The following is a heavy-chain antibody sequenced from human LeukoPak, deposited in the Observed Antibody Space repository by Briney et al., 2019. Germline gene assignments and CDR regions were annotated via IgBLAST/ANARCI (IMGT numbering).Heavy chain of an antibody. CDR1: GFTFSSYW. V-gene: IGHV3-7*01. J-gene: IGHJ4*02. CDR2: IKQDGSEK. CDR3: ARGRRIVGATNAFDY. Sequence: PGGSLRLSCAASGFTFSSYWMSWVRQAPGKGLEWVANIKQDGSEKYYVDSVKGRFTISRDNAKNSLYLQMNSLRAEDTAVYYCARGRRIVGATNAFDYWGQGTLVTVSS. D-gene: IGHD1-26*01.